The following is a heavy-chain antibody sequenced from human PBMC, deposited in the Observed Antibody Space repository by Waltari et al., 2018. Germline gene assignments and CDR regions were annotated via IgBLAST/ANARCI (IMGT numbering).Heavy chain of an antibody. CDR3: ATDGDGDCSLCLAQ. CDR2: IYNDGTK. Sequence: EVQLVESGGGVIQPGGSRRLSCAASGFIVSTNSMSWVRQAPGKELEWVSVIYNDGTKLYADSVKGRFTVSRDNSKNMVHLQMDSLRAEDTAVYYCATDGDGDCSLCLAQWGQGTLVTVSS. D-gene: IGHD2-21*02. J-gene: IGHJ4*02. V-gene: IGHV3-53*01. CDR1: GFIVSTNS.